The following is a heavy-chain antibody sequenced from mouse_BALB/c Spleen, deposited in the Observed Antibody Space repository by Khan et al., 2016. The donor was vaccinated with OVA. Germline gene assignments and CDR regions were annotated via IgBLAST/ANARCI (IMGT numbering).Heavy chain of an antibody. J-gene: IGHJ3*01. CDR3: APVVSYYVSFVY. D-gene: IGHD1-1*01. CDR2: IYPFNDAT. V-gene: IGHV1S136*01. Sequence: VQLQQSGPEVVKPGASVKMSCKASGYTFTSYVMHWVKQKPGQGLEWIGYIYPFNDATKFNEKFSGKATLTSDKSSSTAYMELSSLTSEDSAVYYCAPVVSYYVSFVYWGQGTLVTVSA. CDR1: GYTFTSYV.